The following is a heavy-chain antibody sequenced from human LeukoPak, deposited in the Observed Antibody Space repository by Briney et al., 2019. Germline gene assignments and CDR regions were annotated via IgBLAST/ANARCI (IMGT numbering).Heavy chain of an antibody. V-gene: IGHV4-59*01. CDR1: GGSISSYY. CDR3: ARAMIVEEGFDY. Sequence: SATLSLTCTVSGGSISSYYWSWIRQPPGKGLEWIGYIYYSGSTNYNPSLKSRVTISVDTSKNQFSLKLSSVTAADTAVYYCARAMIVEEGFDYWGQGTLVTVSS. D-gene: IGHD3-22*01. CDR2: IYYSGST. J-gene: IGHJ4*02.